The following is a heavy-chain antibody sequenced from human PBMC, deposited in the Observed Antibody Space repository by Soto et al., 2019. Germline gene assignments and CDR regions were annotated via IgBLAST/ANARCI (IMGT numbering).Heavy chain of an antibody. D-gene: IGHD3-22*01. V-gene: IGHV1-24*01. CDR3: ATDPPYYYDSSGYYYYGY. Sequence: ASVKVSCKVSGYTLTELSMHWVRQAPGKGLEWMGGFDPEDGETIYAQKFQGRVTMTEDTSTDTAYMELSSLRSEDTAVYYCATDPPYYYDSSGYYYYGYWGQRTPVTVSS. CDR2: FDPEDGET. CDR1: GYTLTELS. J-gene: IGHJ4*02.